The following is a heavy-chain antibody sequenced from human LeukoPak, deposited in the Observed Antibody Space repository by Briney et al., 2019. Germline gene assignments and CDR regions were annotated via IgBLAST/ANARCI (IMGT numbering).Heavy chain of an antibody. V-gene: IGHV3-33*08. D-gene: IGHD3-10*01. CDR2: IWFDGSNK. J-gene: IGHJ4*02. CDR1: GFTFSSYA. CDR3: ALSGGLDY. Sequence: GGPLRLSCAASGFTFSSYAMSWVRQAPGKGLEWVAVIWFDGSNKYYADSVKGRFTISRDNSKNTLYLQMNSLRAEDTAVYYCALSGGLDYWGQGTLVTVSS.